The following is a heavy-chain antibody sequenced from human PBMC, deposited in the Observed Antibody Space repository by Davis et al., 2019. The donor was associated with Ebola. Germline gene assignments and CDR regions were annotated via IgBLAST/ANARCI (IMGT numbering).Heavy chain of an antibody. CDR1: GFTVSSNY. CDR3: ARGGRSCSSTSCPSGY. V-gene: IGHV3-53*01. D-gene: IGHD2-2*01. CDR2: IYSGGTT. J-gene: IGHJ4*02. Sequence: PGGSLRLSCAASGFTVSSNYMNWVRQAPGKGLEWVSIIYSGGTTYYADSVKGRFTISRDNSKNTLYLQMNSLRAEDTAVYYCARGGRSCSSTSCPSGYWGQGTLVTVSS.